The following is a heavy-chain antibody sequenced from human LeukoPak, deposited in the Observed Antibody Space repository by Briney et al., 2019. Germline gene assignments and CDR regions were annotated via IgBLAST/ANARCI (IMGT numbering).Heavy chain of an antibody. CDR3: ARDYCSSTSCYSRFDP. CDR1: GYTFTSYG. D-gene: IGHD2-2*01. V-gene: IGHV1-18*01. Sequence: ASVNVSCKASGYTFTSYGISWVRQAPGQGLEWMGWISAYNGNTNYAQKLQGRVTMTTDTSTSTAYMELRSLRSDDTAVYYCARDYCSSTSCYSRFDPWGQGTLVTVSS. CDR2: ISAYNGNT. J-gene: IGHJ5*02.